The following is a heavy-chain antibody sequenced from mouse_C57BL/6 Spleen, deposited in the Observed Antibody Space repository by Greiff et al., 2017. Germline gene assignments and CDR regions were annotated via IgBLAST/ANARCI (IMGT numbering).Heavy chain of an antibody. V-gene: IGHV1-64*01. CDR1: GYTFTSYW. CDR2: IYPNSGST. CDR3: ARNWENWYFDV. Sequence: QVQLQQPGAELVKPGASVKLSCKASGYTFTSYWMHWVKQRPGQGLEWIGMIYPNSGSTNYNEKFKSKATLTVDKSSSTAYMQLSSLTSEDSAVYYCARNWENWYFDVWGTGTTVTVSS. D-gene: IGHD4-1*01. J-gene: IGHJ1*03.